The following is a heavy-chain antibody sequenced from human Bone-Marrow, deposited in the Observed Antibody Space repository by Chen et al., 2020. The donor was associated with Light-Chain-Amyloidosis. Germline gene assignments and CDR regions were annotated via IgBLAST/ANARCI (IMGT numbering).Heavy chain of an antibody. V-gene: IGHV1-18*01. CDR2: ISTYNGNT. CDR1: GYTFTSYG. J-gene: IGHJ4*02. D-gene: IGHD6-13*01. CDR3: ARDPGYSSSWSPGSF. Sequence: QVQLVQSGAAVKKPGASVKVSCKASGYTFTSYGISWVRQAPGQGLEWMGWISTYNGNTNYAQNLQGRVTMTTDTSTSTAYMELRSLRYDDTAVYYCARDPGYSSSWSPGSFWGQGTLVTVSS.